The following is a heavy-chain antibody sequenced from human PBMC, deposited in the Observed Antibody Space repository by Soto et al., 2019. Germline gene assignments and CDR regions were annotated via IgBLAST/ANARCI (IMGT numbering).Heavy chain of an antibody. CDR3: AKDRVPNDSSRYHPILTDS. J-gene: IGHJ4*02. D-gene: IGHD3-22*01. V-gene: IGHV3-23*01. CDR1: GFTFSKYA. CDR2: ISYNGGGT. Sequence: PGGSLRLSCAASGFTFSKYAMTWARQAPGKGLEWVSAISYNGGGTYYVDSVKGRFTVSRDNSKNTLYLQMHSLRAEDTAVYYCAKDRVPNDSSRYHPILTDSRGQGIGVTVSS.